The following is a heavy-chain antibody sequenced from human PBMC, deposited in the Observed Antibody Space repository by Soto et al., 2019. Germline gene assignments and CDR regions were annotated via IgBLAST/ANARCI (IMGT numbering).Heavy chain of an antibody. CDR2: IDPSDSYT. V-gene: IGHV5-10-1*01. CDR3: AFRGPSYYYYGTDV. Sequence: GESLKISCKGSGYSFTSYWISWVRQMPGKGLEWMGRIDPSDSYTNYSPSFQGHVTISADKSISTAYLQWSSLKASGTAMYYCAFRGPSYYYYGTDVWGQGTTVTVSS. CDR1: GYSFTSYW. J-gene: IGHJ6*02.